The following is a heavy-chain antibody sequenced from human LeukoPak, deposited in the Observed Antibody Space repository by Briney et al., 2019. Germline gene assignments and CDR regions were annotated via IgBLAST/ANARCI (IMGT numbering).Heavy chain of an antibody. V-gene: IGHV3-30*03. CDR1: GFTFSSYG. CDR2: ISYDGSNK. Sequence: GGSLRLSCAASGFTFSSYGMHWVRQAPGKGLEWVAVISYDGSNKYYADSVKGRFTISRDNSKNTLYLQMNSLRAEDTAVYYCAVAAAPLDAFDIWGQGTMVTVSS. J-gene: IGHJ3*02. D-gene: IGHD2-15*01. CDR3: AVAAAPLDAFDI.